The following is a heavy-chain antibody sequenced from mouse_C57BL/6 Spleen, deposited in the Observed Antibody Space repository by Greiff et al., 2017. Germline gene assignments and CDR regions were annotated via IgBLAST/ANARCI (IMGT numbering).Heavy chain of an antibody. V-gene: IGHV1-81*01. CDR2: IYPRSGNT. Sequence: VQLVESGAELARPGASVKLSCKASGYTFTSYGISWVKQRTGQGLEWIGEIYPRSGNTYYNEKFKGKATLTADKSSSTAYMELRSLTSEDSAVYFCARMGDYGYAMDYWGQGTSVTVSS. D-gene: IGHD2-4*01. J-gene: IGHJ4*01. CDR1: GYTFTSYG. CDR3: ARMGDYGYAMDY.